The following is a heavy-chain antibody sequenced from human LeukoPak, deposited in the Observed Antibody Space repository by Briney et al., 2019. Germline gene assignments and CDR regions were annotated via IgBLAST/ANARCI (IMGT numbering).Heavy chain of an antibody. CDR2: IKEDGSEK. J-gene: IGHJ4*02. CDR1: GFTFSIYW. Sequence: GGSLRLSCAASGFTFSIYWMSWVRQAPGKGLEWVANIKEDGSEKYYVDSVKGRFIISRDNAKNSLYLQMNSLRAEDTAVYYCARAHSSSFDYWGQGTLVTVSS. D-gene: IGHD2-15*01. V-gene: IGHV3-7*04. CDR3: ARAHSSSFDY.